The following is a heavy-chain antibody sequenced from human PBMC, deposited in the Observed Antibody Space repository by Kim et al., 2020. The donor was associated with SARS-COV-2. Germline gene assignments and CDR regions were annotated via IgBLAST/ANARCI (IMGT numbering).Heavy chain of an antibody. J-gene: IGHJ6*02. V-gene: IGHV5-51*01. D-gene: IGHD6-25*01. CDR3: AITYRRLPYYYYGMDV. Sequence: GESLKISCKGSGYSFTSYWIGWVRQMPGKGLEWMGIIYPGDSDTRYSPSFQGQVTISADKSISTAYLQWSSLKASDTAMYYCAITYRRLPYYYYGMDVWGQGTTVTVSS. CDR2: IYPGDSDT. CDR1: GYSFTSYW.